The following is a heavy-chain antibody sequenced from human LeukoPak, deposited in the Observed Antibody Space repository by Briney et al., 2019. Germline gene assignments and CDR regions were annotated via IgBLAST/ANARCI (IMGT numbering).Heavy chain of an antibody. CDR3: ARDVTAMAYFDY. CDR1: GGSISNYY. V-gene: IGHV4-59*01. J-gene: IGHJ4*02. CDR2: IYYSGST. D-gene: IGHD5-18*01. Sequence: PSETLSLTCTVSGGSISNYYWSWIRQPPGKGLEWIGYIYYSGSTNYNPSLKSRVTISVDTSKNQFSLKLSSVTAADTAVYYCARDVTAMAYFDYWGQGTLVTVSS.